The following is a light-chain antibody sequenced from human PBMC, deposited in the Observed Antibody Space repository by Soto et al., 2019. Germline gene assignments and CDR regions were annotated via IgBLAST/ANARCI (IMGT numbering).Light chain of an antibody. Sequence: EIVLTQSPGTLSLSPGERATLSCRASQSVSSYLAWYQQKPGQAPRLRIFDASNWATGIPARLSGRGSGTDFTITISRLDPEDFAVYCGQYRSYWPLTFGGGTKVEIK. CDR3: QYRSYWPLT. CDR1: QSVSSY. J-gene: IGKJ4*01. CDR2: DAS. V-gene: IGKV3-11*01.